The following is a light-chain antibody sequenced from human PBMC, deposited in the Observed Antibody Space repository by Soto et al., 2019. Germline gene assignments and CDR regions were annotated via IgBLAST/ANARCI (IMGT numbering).Light chain of an antibody. CDR3: SSYTSSSTLV. Sequence: QSALTQPASVSGSPGQSITISCTGTSSDVGGYDYVSWYQQHPGKAPKVMIYDVNNRPSGVSNRFSGSKSGNTASLTISGLQAEDEADYYCSSYTSSSTLVFGGGTKLTVI. CDR1: SSDVGGYDY. J-gene: IGLJ2*01. V-gene: IGLV2-14*01. CDR2: DVN.